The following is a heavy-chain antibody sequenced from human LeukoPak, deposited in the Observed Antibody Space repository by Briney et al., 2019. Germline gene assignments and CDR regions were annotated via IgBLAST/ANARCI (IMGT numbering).Heavy chain of an antibody. V-gene: IGHV4-34*01. CDR1: GGSFSGYY. D-gene: IGHD3-22*01. CDR2: INHSGST. J-gene: IGHJ6*03. Sequence: SETLSLTCAVYGGSFSGYYWSWIRQPPGKGLEWIGEINHSGSTNYNPSLRSRVTISVDKSNSQFSLRLSSVTAADTAAYYCARGRFDYYDSSGYYRPREYYSYYYYMDVWGKGTTVTISS. CDR3: ARGRFDYYDSSGYYRPREYYSYYYYMDV.